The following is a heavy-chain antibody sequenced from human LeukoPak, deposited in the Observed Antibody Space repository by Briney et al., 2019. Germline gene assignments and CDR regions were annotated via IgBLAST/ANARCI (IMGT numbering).Heavy chain of an antibody. CDR2: ISGSGGST. D-gene: IGHD5-12*01. V-gene: IGHV3-23*01. CDR1: GFTFSTYA. CDR3: AKDLLSPIALRLFDY. Sequence: GGSLRLSGAASGFTFSTYAMSWVRQAPGKGLEWVSAISGSGGSTYYADSVKGRFAISRDNSKNTLYLQMNSLRAEDTAVYYCAKDLLSPIALRLFDYWGQGTLVTVSS. J-gene: IGHJ4*02.